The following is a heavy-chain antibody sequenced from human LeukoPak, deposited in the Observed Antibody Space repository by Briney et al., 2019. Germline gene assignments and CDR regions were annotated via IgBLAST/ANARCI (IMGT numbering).Heavy chain of an antibody. Sequence: SETLSLTCTVSGGSVSSGSYYWRWIRQPPGTGLEWIGYIYYSGSTNYNPSLKSRVTISVDTSKNQFSLKLSSVTAADTAVYYCASPRSYYDSSGYYISWGQGTLVTVSS. J-gene: IGHJ5*02. CDR1: GGSVSSGSYY. CDR3: ASPRSYYDSSGYYIS. V-gene: IGHV4-61*01. CDR2: IYYSGST. D-gene: IGHD3-22*01.